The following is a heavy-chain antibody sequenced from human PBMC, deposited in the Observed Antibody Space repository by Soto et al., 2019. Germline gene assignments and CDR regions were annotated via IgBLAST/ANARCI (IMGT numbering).Heavy chain of an antibody. Sequence: GGSLRLSCTASGFPFISYTMYWGRQAPGKGLQWVASITNRGTHTYSADSVKGRFTISRDNDKNSLYLQMNNLRAEDTATYYCTRAHEVAWFDSWGLGTLVT. CDR1: GFPFISYT. CDR3: TRAHEVAWFDS. J-gene: IGHJ5*01. D-gene: IGHD2-15*01. V-gene: IGHV3-21*06. CDR2: ITNRGTHT.